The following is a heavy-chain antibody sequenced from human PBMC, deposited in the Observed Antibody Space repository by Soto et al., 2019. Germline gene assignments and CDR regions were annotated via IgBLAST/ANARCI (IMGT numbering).Heavy chain of an antibody. D-gene: IGHD3-9*01. CDR3: ARGKSLRYFDWLSQSVPDFDY. CDR2: ISAYNGNT. Sequence: ASVKVSCKASGYTFTIYGISWVRQAPGQGLEWMGWISAYNGNTNYAQKLQGRVTMTTDTSTSTAYMELRSLRSDDTAVYYCARGKSLRYFDWLSQSVPDFDYWGQGTLVTVSS. V-gene: IGHV1-18*01. CDR1: GYTFTIYG. J-gene: IGHJ4*02.